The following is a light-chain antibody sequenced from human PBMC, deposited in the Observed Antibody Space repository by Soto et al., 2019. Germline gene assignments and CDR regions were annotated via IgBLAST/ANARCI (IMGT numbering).Light chain of an antibody. CDR1: QGISSY. J-gene: IGKJ4*01. V-gene: IGKV1-9*01. CDR2: AAS. Sequence: IQLTQSPSSLSASVGDRVTITCRASQGISSYLAWYQQKSGKAPKLLIYAASTLQSGVPSRFSGSGSGTDFTLTISSLQSEDCAIYYCQQYHTWPITFGGGTKVDIK. CDR3: QQYHTWPIT.